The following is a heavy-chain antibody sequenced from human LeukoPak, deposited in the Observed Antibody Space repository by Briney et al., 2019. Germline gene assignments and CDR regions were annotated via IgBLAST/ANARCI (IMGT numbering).Heavy chain of an antibody. Sequence: SETLSLTCTVSGGSISSYYWSWIRQPPGKGLEWIGDIYYSGSTNYNPSLKSRVTISVDTSKNQFSLKLSSVTAADTAVYYCAGGGGTTGTTLPFWYYGMDVWGQGTTVTVSS. J-gene: IGHJ6*02. CDR1: GGSISSYY. D-gene: IGHD1-1*01. CDR2: IYYSGST. V-gene: IGHV4-59*01. CDR3: AGGGGTTGTTLPFWYYGMDV.